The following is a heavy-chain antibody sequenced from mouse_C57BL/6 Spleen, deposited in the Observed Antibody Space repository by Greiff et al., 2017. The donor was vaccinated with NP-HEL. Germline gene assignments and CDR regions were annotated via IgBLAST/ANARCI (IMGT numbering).Heavy chain of an antibody. V-gene: IGHV1-22*01. CDR3: ARSYDGYLYFDY. CDR2: INPNNGGT. D-gene: IGHD2-2*01. CDR1: GYTFTDYN. Sequence: EVQLQESGPELVKPGASVKMSCKASGYTFTDYNMHWVKQSHGKSLEWIGYINPNNGGTSYNQKFKGKVTLTVNKSSSTAYMELRSLTSEDSAVYYCARSYDGYLYFDYWGQGTTLTVSS. J-gene: IGHJ2*01.